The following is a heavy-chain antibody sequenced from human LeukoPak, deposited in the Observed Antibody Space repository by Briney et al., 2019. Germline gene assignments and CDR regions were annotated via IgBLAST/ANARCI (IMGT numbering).Heavy chain of an antibody. J-gene: IGHJ6*02. CDR3: ARDLPLYYYGMDV. Sequence: GGSLRLSCAASGFTFSSYWMHWVRHAPGKGLVWVSRINSDGSSTSYADSVKGRFTISRDNAKNTLYLQMNSLRAEDTVVYYCARDLPLYYYGMDVWGQGTTVTVSS. CDR1: GFTFSSYW. CDR2: INSDGSST. D-gene: IGHD5/OR15-5a*01. V-gene: IGHV3-74*01.